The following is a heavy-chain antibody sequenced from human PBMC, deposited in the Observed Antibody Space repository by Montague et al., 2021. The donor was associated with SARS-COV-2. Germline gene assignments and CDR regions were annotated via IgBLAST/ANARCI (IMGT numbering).Heavy chain of an antibody. J-gene: IGHJ3*01. CDR1: GGSITNSIDY. CDR2: IYYTGNT. CDR3: ARLKRYFDSSGSPSAFDS. Sequence: SETLSLICTVSGGSITNSIDYWAWIRQPPGKGLEWIGSIYYTGNTYYNPSLKSRVTISVVTSKNHFTLKLSSVTAAETAVYYCARLKRYFDSSGSPSAFDSWGQGTKVTVSS. D-gene: IGHD3-22*01. V-gene: IGHV4-39*02.